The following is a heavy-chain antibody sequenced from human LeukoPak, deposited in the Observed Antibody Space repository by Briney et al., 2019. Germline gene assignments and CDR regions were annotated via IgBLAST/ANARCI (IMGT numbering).Heavy chain of an antibody. CDR3: ARGPTVRGMDV. Sequence: SETLSLTCTVSGGSISSYYWSWIRQPPGKGLEWIGYIYYSGSTNYNPSLKSRVTISVDTSKNQFSLKLNSVIAADTAVYYCARGPTVRGMDVWGKGTTVAVSS. CDR2: IYYSGST. J-gene: IGHJ6*03. CDR1: GGSISSYY. D-gene: IGHD4-11*01. V-gene: IGHV4-59*01.